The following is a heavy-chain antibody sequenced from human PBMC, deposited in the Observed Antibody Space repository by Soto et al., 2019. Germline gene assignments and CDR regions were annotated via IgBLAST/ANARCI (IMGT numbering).Heavy chain of an antibody. J-gene: IGHJ6*02. CDR3: TRVVVVTGSTYYYHYGMDV. Sequence: QVQLVQSGAEVKKPGSSVKVSCKASGGTFRSYSIKWVRQDTGQGLEWLGGIIPMFGTADYAQKFQGRVTITADESTSTAYMELRSLRSEDTAVYYCTRVVVVTGSTYYYHYGMDVWGQGTTVTVSS. CDR1: GGTFRSYS. D-gene: IGHD2-21*02. CDR2: IIPMFGTA. V-gene: IGHV1-69*12.